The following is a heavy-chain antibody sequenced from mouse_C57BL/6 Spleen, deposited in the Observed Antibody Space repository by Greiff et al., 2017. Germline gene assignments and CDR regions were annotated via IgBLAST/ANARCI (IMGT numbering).Heavy chain of an antibody. D-gene: IGHD1-1*01. V-gene: IGHV1-26*01. CDR2: INPNNGGT. Sequence: VQLKQSGPELVKPGASVKITCKASGYTFTDYYMNWVKQSHGKSLEWIGDINPNNGGTSYNQKFKGKATLTVDKSSSTAYMELRSLTSEDSSVYYCARYGAWFAYWGQGTLVTVSA. CDR1: GYTFTDYY. J-gene: IGHJ3*01. CDR3: ARYGAWFAY.